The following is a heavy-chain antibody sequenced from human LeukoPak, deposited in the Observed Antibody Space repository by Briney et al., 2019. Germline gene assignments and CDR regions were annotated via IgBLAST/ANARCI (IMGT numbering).Heavy chain of an antibody. CDR2: IYSGCST. Sequence: GGSLRLSCAASGFTVSSNYMSWVRQAPGQGLEWDSVIYSGCSTHYADSVKGRFTISRDNSKNTLYLQMNGLRAEDTAVYYCARAPGDSYGYYYYYYMDVWGKGTTVTVSS. D-gene: IGHD5-18*01. V-gene: IGHV3-53*01. J-gene: IGHJ6*03. CDR1: GFTVSSNY. CDR3: ARAPGDSYGYYYYYYMDV.